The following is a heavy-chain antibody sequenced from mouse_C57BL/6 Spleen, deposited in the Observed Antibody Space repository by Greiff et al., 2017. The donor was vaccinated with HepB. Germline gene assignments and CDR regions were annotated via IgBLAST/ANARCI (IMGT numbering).Heavy chain of an antibody. Sequence: ESGPGLVKPSQSLSLTCSVTGYSITSGYYWNWIRQFPGNKLEWMGYISYDGSNNYNPSLKNRISITRDTSKNQFFLKLNSVTTEDTAKYYCARAITTVPFAYWGQGTLVTVSA. J-gene: IGHJ3*01. CDR3: ARAITTVPFAY. D-gene: IGHD1-1*01. V-gene: IGHV3-6*01. CDR2: ISYDGSN. CDR1: GYSITSGYY.